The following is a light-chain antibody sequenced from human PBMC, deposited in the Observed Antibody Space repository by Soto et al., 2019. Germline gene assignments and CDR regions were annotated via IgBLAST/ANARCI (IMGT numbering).Light chain of an antibody. Sequence: DIQMTQSPSTLSASVGDRVTITCRASQSISSWLAWYQQKPGKAPKLLIYKASSLESGVPSRFSGSGSGTECTLTISSLQPDDFATYYCQQFNNSPWTFGQGTRVEIK. J-gene: IGKJ1*01. V-gene: IGKV1-5*03. CDR3: QQFNNSPWT. CDR2: KAS. CDR1: QSISSW.